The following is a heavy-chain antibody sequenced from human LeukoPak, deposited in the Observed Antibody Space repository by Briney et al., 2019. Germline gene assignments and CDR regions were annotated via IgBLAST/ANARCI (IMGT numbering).Heavy chain of an antibody. J-gene: IGHJ4*02. CDR1: GFTFSSYW. CDR3: ARSGSYQHYDY. Sequence: EGSLRLSCAASGFTFSSYWMSWVRQAPGKGLEWVANIKQDGSEKYYVDSVKGRFTISRDNAKNSPYLQMNSLRAEDTAVYYCARSGSYQHYDYWGQGTLVTVSS. D-gene: IGHD1-26*01. V-gene: IGHV3-7*01. CDR2: IKQDGSEK.